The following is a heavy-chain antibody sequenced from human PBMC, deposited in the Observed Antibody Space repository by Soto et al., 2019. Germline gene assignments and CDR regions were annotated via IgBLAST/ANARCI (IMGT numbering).Heavy chain of an antibody. D-gene: IGHD3-10*01. J-gene: IGHJ4*02. V-gene: IGHV4-34*01. CDR2: INHSGST. CDR1: GGSFSGYY. Sequence: PSETLALTCAVYGGSFSGYYWSWIRQPPGKGLEWIGEINHSGSTNYNPSLKSRVTISVDTSKNQFSLKLSSVTAADTAVYYCATYGSGSWDGDYWGQGTLVTVSS. CDR3: ATYGSGSWDGDY.